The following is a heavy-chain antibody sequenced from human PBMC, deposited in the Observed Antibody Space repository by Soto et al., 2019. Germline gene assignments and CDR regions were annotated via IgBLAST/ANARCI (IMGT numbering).Heavy chain of an antibody. Sequence: QVQLVQSGAEVKKPGSSVKVSCKASGGTFGSYAISWVRQAPGQGLEWMGGIIPIPGTANYAQKFQGRVTIAADESTGTAYMELGSLRSEDTAVYYCARSQGSSTSLEIYYYYYYGMDVWGQGTTVTVSS. V-gene: IGHV1-69*01. CDR2: IIPIPGTA. D-gene: IGHD2-2*01. CDR1: GGTFGSYA. CDR3: ARSQGSSTSLEIYYYYYYGMDV. J-gene: IGHJ6*02.